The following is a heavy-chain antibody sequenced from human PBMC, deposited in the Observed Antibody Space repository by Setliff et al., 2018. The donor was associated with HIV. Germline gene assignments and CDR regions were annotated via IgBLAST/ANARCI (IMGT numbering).Heavy chain of an antibody. V-gene: IGHV4-4*09. CDR3: ARHGDYNFWSGYYFDF. CDR2: FYTSGST. J-gene: IGHJ4*02. Sequence: SETLSLTCTVSGGSFTTYYWSWLRQPPGKELEWIGYFYTSGSTNYNPSLKSRVTISIDTSKNQFSLKLNSVTAADTAVYYCARHGDYNFWSGYYFDFWGQGTLVTVSS. CDR1: GGSFTTYY. D-gene: IGHD3-3*01.